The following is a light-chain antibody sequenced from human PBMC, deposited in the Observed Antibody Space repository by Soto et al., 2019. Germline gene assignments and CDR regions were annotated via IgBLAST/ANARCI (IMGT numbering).Light chain of an antibody. V-gene: IGLV2-11*01. Sequence: QSALTQPRSVSGSPGQSVTISCTGTSSDVVSWYQQHPGKAPKLIIYYVSQRPSWFPDRFSGSKSGNTASLTISGLQAEDEADSYCCSSAGGFTWVFGGGTKLTVL. CDR2: YVS. J-gene: IGLJ3*02. CDR3: CSSAGGFTWV. CDR1: SSDVV.